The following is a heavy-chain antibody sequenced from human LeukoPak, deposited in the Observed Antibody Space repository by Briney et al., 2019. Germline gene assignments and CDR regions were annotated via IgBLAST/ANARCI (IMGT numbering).Heavy chain of an antibody. Sequence: SETVSLTCTVSGGSISTYYWSWIRQPAGKGLEWIGRIYTNENTNYNPSLRSRVTMSVDTSKNQFSLKLSSVTAADTAVYYCARAAAAAGGQYFDYWGQGTLVTVSS. CDR3: ARAAAAAGGQYFDY. J-gene: IGHJ4*02. V-gene: IGHV4-4*07. CDR1: GGSISTYY. CDR2: IYTNENT. D-gene: IGHD6-13*01.